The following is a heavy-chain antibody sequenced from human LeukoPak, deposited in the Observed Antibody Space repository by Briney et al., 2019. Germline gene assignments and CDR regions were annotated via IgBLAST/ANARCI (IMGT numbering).Heavy chain of an antibody. CDR2: ISGNGGST. D-gene: IGHD3-16*01. J-gene: IGHJ4*02. V-gene: IGHV3-23*01. CDR3: AKATGAFSYDTPDY. CDR1: GFTFSSYD. Sequence: GGPLRLSCAAPGFTFSSYDMTWVRQAPGKGLEWVSAISGNGGSTYYADSVRGRFTISRDNSKNTLYLQMNSLRAEDTAVYYCAKATGAFSYDTPDYWGQGTLVTVSS.